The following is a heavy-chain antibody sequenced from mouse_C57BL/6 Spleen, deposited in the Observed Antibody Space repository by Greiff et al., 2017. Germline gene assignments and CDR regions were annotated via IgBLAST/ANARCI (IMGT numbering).Heavy chain of an antibody. D-gene: IGHD1-2*01. CDR1: GYTFTDYY. CDR2: INPNNGGT. J-gene: IGHJ2*01. V-gene: IGHV1-26*01. Sequence: EVQLQQSGPELVKPGASVKISCKASGYTFTDYYMNWVKQSHGKSLEWIGDINPNNGGTSYNQKFKGKATLTVDKSSSTAYMELRSLTAEDSAVYYYANHYYWGQGTTLTVSS. CDR3: ANHYY.